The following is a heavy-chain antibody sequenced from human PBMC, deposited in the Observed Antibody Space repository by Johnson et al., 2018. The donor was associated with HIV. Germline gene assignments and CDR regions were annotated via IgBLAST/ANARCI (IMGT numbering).Heavy chain of an antibody. J-gene: IGHJ3*02. D-gene: IGHD5-12*01. V-gene: IGHV3-30*03. CDR3: AREGGGYDGKGAFDI. CDR2: ISHDGRNQ. Sequence: QVQLVESGGGVVQPGRSLRLSCAASGFTFSSYGMHWVRQAPGKGLDWVAVISHDGRNQKYADSVKGRFTISRDNSKKTLFLQMNSLRPEDTAVYYCAREGGGYDGKGAFDIWGQGTMVTVSS. CDR1: GFTFSSYG.